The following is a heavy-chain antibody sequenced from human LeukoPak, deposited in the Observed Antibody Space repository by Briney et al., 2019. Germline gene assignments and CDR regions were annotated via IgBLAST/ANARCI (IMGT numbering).Heavy chain of an antibody. CDR1: GXTFSSYA. J-gene: IGHJ4*02. CDR2: ISSNGGST. Sequence: GGSLRLSCSASGXTFSSYAMHWVRQAPGKGLEYVSAISSNGGSTYYADSVKGRFTISRDNSKNTLYLQMSSLRAEDTAVYYCVTHYYDSNPGLDYWGQGTLVTVSS. V-gene: IGHV3-64D*09. CDR3: VTHYYDSNPGLDY. D-gene: IGHD3-22*01.